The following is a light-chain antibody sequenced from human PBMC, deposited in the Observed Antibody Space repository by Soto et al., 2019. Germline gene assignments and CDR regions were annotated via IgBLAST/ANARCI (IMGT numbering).Light chain of an antibody. J-gene: IGLJ1*01. CDR2: DVS. Sequence: QSVLTQPPSASGSPGQSVTISCTGTSSDVGVYDFVAWHQQHPGKAPRLMIYDVSKRPSGVPDRFSGSKSGYTASLTVSGLQAEDEADYYCSSFVGGNIYVFGTGTKVTV. V-gene: IGLV2-8*01. CDR3: SSFVGGNIYV. CDR1: SSDVGVYDF.